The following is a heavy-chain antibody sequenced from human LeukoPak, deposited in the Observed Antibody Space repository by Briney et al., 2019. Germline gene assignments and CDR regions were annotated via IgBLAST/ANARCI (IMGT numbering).Heavy chain of an antibody. J-gene: IGHJ6*02. CDR2: IYSGGST. Sequence: HPGGSLRLSCAVSGFIVSGNYMSWVRQAPGKGLEWVSVIYSGGSTYYADSVKGRFIISRDNSKNTLYLQMNSLRAEDTAVYYCVPRSRGMDVWGQGTTVIVSS. V-gene: IGHV3-53*01. CDR3: VPRSRGMDV. D-gene: IGHD3-10*01. CDR1: GFIVSGNY.